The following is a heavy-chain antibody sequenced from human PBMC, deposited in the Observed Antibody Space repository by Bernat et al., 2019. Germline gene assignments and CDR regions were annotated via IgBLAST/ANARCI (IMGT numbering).Heavy chain of an antibody. Sequence: QVQLQESGPGLVKPSETLSLTCTVPGGSISSYYWSWIRQPPGKGLEWIGYSYYSGSTNYNPSLKSRVNISVDTSKNQFSLQLGSVTAADTAVYYCARFTVTSKPYYYYYYMDVWGKGTTVTVSS. CDR1: GGSISSYY. CDR2: SYYSGST. D-gene: IGHD4-11*01. V-gene: IGHV4-59*01. J-gene: IGHJ6*03. CDR3: ARFTVTSKPYYYYYYMDV.